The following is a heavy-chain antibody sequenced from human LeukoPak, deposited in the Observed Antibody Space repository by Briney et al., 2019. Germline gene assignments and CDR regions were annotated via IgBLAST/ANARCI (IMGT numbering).Heavy chain of an antibody. J-gene: IGHJ3*02. CDR3: AKGSPLNAFDI. D-gene: IGHD2-15*01. V-gene: IGHV3-11*04. CDR2: ISSSGSTI. CDR1: GFTFSDYY. Sequence: GGSLRLSCAASGFTFSDYYMSWIRQAPGKGLEWVSYISSSGSTIYYADSVKGRFTISRDNSKNTLYLQMNSLRAEDTAVYYCAKGSPLNAFDIWGQGTMVTVSS.